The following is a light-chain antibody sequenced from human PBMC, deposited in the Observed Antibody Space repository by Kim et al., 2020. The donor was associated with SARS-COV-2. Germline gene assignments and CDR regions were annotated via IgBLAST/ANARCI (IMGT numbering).Light chain of an antibody. CDR3: QVWDSYSDHVV. CDR2: YDS. CDR1: TIGSKS. J-gene: IGLJ2*01. V-gene: IGLV3-21*04. Sequence: APGRTARITRGGNTIGSKSVAWYQQKPGQAPVLVIYYDSDRPSGIPERFSGSNSGNTATLTISRVEAGDEADYYCQVWDSYSDHVVFGGGTQLTVL.